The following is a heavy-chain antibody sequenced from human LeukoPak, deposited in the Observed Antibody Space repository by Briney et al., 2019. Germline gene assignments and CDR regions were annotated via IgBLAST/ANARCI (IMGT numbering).Heavy chain of an antibody. V-gene: IGHV6-1*01. CDR2: TYYRSKWYN. CDR1: GDSVSSNSAA. J-gene: IGHJ5*02. CDR3: ARERYCSGGSCDPGSPNWFDP. Sequence: SQTLSLTCAISGDSVSSNSAAWNWIRQSPSRGLEWLGRTYYRSKWYNDYAVSVKSRITINPDTSKNQFSLQLNSVTPEDTAVYYCARERYCSGGSCDPGSPNWFDPWGQGTLVTVSS. D-gene: IGHD2-15*01.